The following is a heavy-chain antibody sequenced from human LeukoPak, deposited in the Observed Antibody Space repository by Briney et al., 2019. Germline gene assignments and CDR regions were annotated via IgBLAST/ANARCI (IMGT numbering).Heavy chain of an antibody. CDR3: ARDDYCLGYAFDI. Sequence: PSETLSLTCAVYGGSFSGYYWSWIRQPPGKGLEWIGEVNHSGSTNYNPSLKSRVTISVDTSKNQFSLKLSSVTAADTAVYYCARDDYCLGYAFDIWGQGTMVTVSS. J-gene: IGHJ3*02. CDR1: GGSFSGYY. D-gene: IGHD4-11*01. CDR2: VNHSGST. V-gene: IGHV4-34*01.